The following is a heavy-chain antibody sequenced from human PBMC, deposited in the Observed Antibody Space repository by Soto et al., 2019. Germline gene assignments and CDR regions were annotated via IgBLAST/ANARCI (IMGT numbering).Heavy chain of an antibody. D-gene: IGHD5-18*01. CDR3: ALKGGFGYQES. Sequence: SGPTLVNPTQALTLTCTCSGFSLTTSGVGVGWIRQPPGKALEWLALLYWDDDKRYSPSLTNRLTLSRDTSKNQVVLTLTNVDPTDTATYFCALKGGFGYQESWGQGIMVTVSS. J-gene: IGHJ5*02. CDR1: GFSLTTSGVG. CDR2: LYWDDDK. V-gene: IGHV2-5*02.